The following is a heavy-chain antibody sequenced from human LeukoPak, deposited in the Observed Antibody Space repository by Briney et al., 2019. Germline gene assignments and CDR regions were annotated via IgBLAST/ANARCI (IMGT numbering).Heavy chain of an antibody. J-gene: IGHJ4*02. D-gene: IGHD1-1*01. Sequence: ASVKVSCKASGYTFTSYAMHWVRQAPGQRLEWMGWINAGNGNTKYSQEFQGRVTITRDTSASTAYMELRSLRSDDTAVYYCFVLVAGSDYWGQGTLVTVSS. CDR3: FVLVAGSDY. V-gene: IGHV1-3*01. CDR1: GYTFTSYA. CDR2: INAGNGNT.